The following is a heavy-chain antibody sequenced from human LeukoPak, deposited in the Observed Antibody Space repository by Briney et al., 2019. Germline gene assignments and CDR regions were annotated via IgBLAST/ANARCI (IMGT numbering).Heavy chain of an antibody. CDR2: IYYSGST. J-gene: IGHJ3*02. Sequence: SETLSPTCSVSGGSISSRSNYWGWIRQPPGKGLESIGSIYYSGSTYYNPSLKSRVTISIDTSKNQFSLKLSSVTAADTAVYYCARQVRDYDILTGPEPDGFDIWSQGTMVTVSS. V-gene: IGHV4-39*01. CDR1: GGSISSRSNY. D-gene: IGHD3-9*01. CDR3: ARQVRDYDILTGPEPDGFDI.